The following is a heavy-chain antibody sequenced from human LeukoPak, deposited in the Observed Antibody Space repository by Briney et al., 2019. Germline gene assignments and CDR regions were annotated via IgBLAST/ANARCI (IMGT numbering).Heavy chain of an antibody. CDR2: ISYDGSNK. V-gene: IGHV3-30-3*01. J-gene: IGHJ4*02. CDR1: GFTFSSYA. Sequence: GGSLRLSCAASGFTFSSYAMHWVRQAPGKGLEWVAVISYDGSNKYYADSVKGRFTISRDNSKNTLYLQMNSLRAEDTAVYYCARGALYHFEYWGQGTLVTVSS. CDR3: ARGALYHFEY. D-gene: IGHD2-15*01.